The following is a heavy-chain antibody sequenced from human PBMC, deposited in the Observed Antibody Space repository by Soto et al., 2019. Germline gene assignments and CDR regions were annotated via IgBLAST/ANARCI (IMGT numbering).Heavy chain of an antibody. CDR1: GFTFSSYG. J-gene: IGHJ6*02. V-gene: IGHV3-30*18. CDR3: AKDGASYYYYGMDV. Sequence: QVQLVESGGGVVQPGRSLRLSCAASGFTFSSYGIHWVRQAPGKGLEWVAVISYDGSNKYYADSVKGRFTISRDKSKNTLYLQMNSLRAEDTAVYYCAKDGASYYYYGMDVWGQGTTVTVSS. D-gene: IGHD3-10*01. CDR2: ISYDGSNK.